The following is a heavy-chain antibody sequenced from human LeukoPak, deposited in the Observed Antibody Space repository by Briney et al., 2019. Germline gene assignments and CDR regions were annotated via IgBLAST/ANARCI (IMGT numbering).Heavy chain of an antibody. Sequence: GGSLRLSCAASGFTFSSHALSWLRQAPGKGLEWVSTISGSGGSTYYADSVKGRFTISRDNSKNTLYVQMSSLRADDTAVYYCAKGYCRGSGSYSTFDYWGQGTLVTVSS. V-gene: IGHV3-23*01. CDR2: ISGSGGST. CDR3: AKGYCRGSGSYSTFDY. CDR1: GFTFSSHA. D-gene: IGHD3-10*01. J-gene: IGHJ4*02.